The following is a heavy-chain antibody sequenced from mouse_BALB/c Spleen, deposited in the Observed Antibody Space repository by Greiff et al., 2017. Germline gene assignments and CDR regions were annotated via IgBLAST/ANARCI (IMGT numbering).Heavy chain of an antibody. V-gene: IGHV14-3*02. D-gene: IGHD4-1*01. Sequence: EVKLQESGAELVKPGASVKLSCTASGFNIKDTYMHWVKQRPEQGLEWIGRIDPANGNTKYDPKFQGKATITADTSSNTAYLQLSSLTSEDSAVYYCARGLGQDYWGQGTTLTVSS. CDR3: ARGLGQDY. J-gene: IGHJ2*01. CDR2: IDPANGNT. CDR1: GFNIKDTY.